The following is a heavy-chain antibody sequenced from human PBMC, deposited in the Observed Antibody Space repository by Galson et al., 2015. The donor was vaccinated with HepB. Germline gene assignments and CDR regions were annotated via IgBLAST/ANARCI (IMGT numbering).Heavy chain of an antibody. CDR3: ASHPTITMGAATPFDY. CDR1: GYTFTSYA. V-gene: IGHV1-3*01. Sequence: SVKVSCKASGYTFTSYAMHWVRQAPGQRLEWMGWINAGNGNTKYSQRFQGRVTITRDTSASTAYMELSSLRSEDTAVYYCASHPTITMGAATPFDYWGQGTLVTVSS. D-gene: IGHD2-15*01. CDR2: INAGNGNT. J-gene: IGHJ4*02.